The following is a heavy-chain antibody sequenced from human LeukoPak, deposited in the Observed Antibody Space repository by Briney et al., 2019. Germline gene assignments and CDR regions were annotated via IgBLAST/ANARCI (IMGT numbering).Heavy chain of an antibody. CDR3: ARPLVLRFLEWLLSGDDAFDI. D-gene: IGHD3-3*01. J-gene: IGHJ3*02. V-gene: IGHV4-39*01. CDR2: IYYSGST. Sequence: SETLSLTCTVSGGSISSSSYYWGWIRQPPGKGLEWIGSIYYSGSTYYNPSLKSRVTISVDTSKNQFSLKLSSVTAADTAVYYCARPLVLRFLEWLLSGDDAFDIWGQGTMVTVSS. CDR1: GGSISSSSYY.